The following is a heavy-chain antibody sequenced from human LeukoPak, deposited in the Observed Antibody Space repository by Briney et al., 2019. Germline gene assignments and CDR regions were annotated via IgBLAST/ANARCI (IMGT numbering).Heavy chain of an antibody. J-gene: IGHJ4*02. CDR2: ISSDSITI. CDR3: AREGYYGSGSPPSLYFDY. CDR1: GFIFSSYS. Sequence: GGSLRLSCAASGFIFSSYSMNWVRQAPGKGLEWLSYISSDSITIFYADSVKGRFTISRDNSWSTLYLQMNSLRPEDTAIYYCAREGYYGSGSPPSLYFDYWGQGTLVTVSP. V-gene: IGHV3-48*01. D-gene: IGHD3-10*01.